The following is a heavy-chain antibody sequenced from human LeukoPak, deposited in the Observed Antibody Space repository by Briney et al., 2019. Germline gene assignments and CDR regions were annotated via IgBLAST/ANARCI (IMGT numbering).Heavy chain of an antibody. CDR1: GFTFSSYA. CDR3: AKRGDYGANTGRRAFEM. CDR2: ITGSADRT. Sequence: GGSLRLSCVVSGFTFSSYAMSWVRQAPGKGLEWVSAITGSADRTFYADSVKGRFTISRDNSKNTLYLEMKSLRAEDRAIYYCAKRGDYGANTGRRAFEMWGQGTMVTVYS. V-gene: IGHV3-23*01. J-gene: IGHJ3*02. D-gene: IGHD4-23*01.